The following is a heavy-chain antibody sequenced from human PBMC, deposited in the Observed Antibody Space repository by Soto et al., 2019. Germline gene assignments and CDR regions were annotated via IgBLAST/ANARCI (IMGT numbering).Heavy chain of an antibody. D-gene: IGHD3-3*01. CDR2: INEDGGET. V-gene: IGHV3-7*05. J-gene: IGHJ4*02. Sequence: GGSLRLSCSFSGFTFTGYWMKWVRQAPGKGLEWVATINEDGGETYYVDSVRGRFTLSRDSAKNSVLLQMNSLRVEDTAVYYCASTRGYWGQGTLVTVSS. CDR3: ASTRGY. CDR1: GFTFTGYW.